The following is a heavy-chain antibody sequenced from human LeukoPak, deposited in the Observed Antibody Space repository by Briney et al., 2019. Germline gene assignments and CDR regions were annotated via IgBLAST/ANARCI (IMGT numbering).Heavy chain of an antibody. CDR2: IYSSEST. V-gene: IGHV4-4*07. J-gene: IGHJ5*02. CDR3: ARGVVPAAMASTGDWFDP. CDR1: GGSISSYY. D-gene: IGHD2-2*01. Sequence: PSETLSLTCTVSGGSISSYYWSWIRQPAGKGLEWIGRIYSSESTNYNPSLKSRVTISVGKSKNQFSLKLSSVTAADTAVYFCARGVVPAAMASTGDWFDPWGRGTLVTVSS.